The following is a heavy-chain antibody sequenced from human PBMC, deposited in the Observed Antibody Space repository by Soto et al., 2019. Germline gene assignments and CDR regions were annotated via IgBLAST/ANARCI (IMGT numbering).Heavy chain of an antibody. D-gene: IGHD4-17*01. CDR2: ISGYI. Sequence: GGSLRLSCAASVFIFSSYSMNCVRHAPGKWLEWVSSISGYIYYADSVKGRFTISRDNAKNSLFLQMNSLRAEDTAVYYCAREDYGGIFPRLQYLGQGTQVNVSS. CDR3: AREDYGGIFPRLQY. V-gene: IGHV3-21*01. CDR1: VFIFSSYS. J-gene: IGHJ4*02.